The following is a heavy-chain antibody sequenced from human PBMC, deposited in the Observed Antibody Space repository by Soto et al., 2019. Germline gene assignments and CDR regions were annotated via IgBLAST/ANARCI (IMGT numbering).Heavy chain of an antibody. Sequence: GSLRLSCAASGXTISSYSMHWVRRAPGRGVEWVAVISYDGSNKYYADSLKGRFTISRDNSKNTLYLQMNSLRAADTAVYYCERTDIVVVVAATPEYFQHWGQGTLVTVSS. D-gene: IGHD2-15*01. CDR1: GXTISSYS. CDR2: ISYDGSNK. V-gene: IGHV3-30-3*01. J-gene: IGHJ1*01. CDR3: ERTDIVVVVAATPEYFQH.